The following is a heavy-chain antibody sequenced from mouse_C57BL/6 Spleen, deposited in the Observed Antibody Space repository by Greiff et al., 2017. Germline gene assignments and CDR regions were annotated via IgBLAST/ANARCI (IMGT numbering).Heavy chain of an antibody. Sequence: QVQLQQSGPELVKPGASVKISCKASGYASSSSWMNWVKQRPGKGLEWIGRIYPGDGDTNYNGKFKGKATLTADKSSSTAYMQLSSLTSEDSAVYFCARNWDGFAYWGQGTLVTVSA. CDR2: IYPGDGDT. D-gene: IGHD4-1*01. J-gene: IGHJ3*01. CDR3: ARNWDGFAY. V-gene: IGHV1-82*01. CDR1: GYASSSSW.